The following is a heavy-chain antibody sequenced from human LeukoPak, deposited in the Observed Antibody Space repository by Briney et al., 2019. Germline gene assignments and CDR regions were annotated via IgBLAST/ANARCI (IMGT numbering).Heavy chain of an antibody. D-gene: IGHD3-22*01. CDR1: GDSIRSYY. J-gene: IGHJ4*02. CDR2: LYYSGST. V-gene: IGHV4-59*01. Sequence: PSETLSLTCTVPGDSIRSYYWSWIRQPPGKGLEWIGYLYYSGSTNYNPSLKSRVTISVDTYKNQFSLQLSSVTAAVTAVYYCARGADSSGYYSIFYFDYWGQGTLVTVSS. CDR3: ARGADSSGYYSIFYFDY.